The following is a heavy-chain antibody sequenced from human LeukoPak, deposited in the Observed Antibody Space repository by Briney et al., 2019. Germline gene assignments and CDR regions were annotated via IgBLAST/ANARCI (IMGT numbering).Heavy chain of an antibody. J-gene: IGHJ3*02. CDR1: GFTFSDYY. CDR2: ISSSGDTI. V-gene: IGHV3-11*04. D-gene: IGHD3-3*01. CDR3: ASVINYDFWSGYYTPAAKDAFDI. Sequence: GGSLRLSCAASGFTFSDYYMSWIRQAPGKGLGWLSYISSSGDTIYYADSVKGRFTISRDNAKNTLYLQMNSLRAEDTAMYYCASVINYDFWSGYYTPAAKDAFDIWGQGTMVTVSS.